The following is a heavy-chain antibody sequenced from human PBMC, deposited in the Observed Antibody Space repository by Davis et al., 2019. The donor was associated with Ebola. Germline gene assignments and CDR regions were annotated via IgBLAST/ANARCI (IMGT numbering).Heavy chain of an antibody. J-gene: IGHJ6*03. V-gene: IGHV4-59*01. Sequence: PSETLSLTCTVSGGSISSYYWSWIRQPPGKGLEWIGYIYYSGSTNYNPSLKSRVTISVDTSKNQFSLKLSSVTAADTAVYYCARGQLRENYYYYYMDVWGKGTTVTVSS. CDR3: ARGQLRENYYYYYMDV. CDR2: IYYSGST. D-gene: IGHD3-16*01. CDR1: GGSISSYY.